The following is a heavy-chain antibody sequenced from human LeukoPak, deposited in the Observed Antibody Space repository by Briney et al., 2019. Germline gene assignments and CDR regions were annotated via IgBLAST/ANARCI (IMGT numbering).Heavy chain of an antibody. CDR3: AKEIDTLGTNAFEI. CDR2: ISGDGGST. J-gene: IGHJ3*02. Sequence: GGSLRLSCAASGFTFDDYAMHWVRQAPGKGLEWVSLISGDGGSTYYADSVRGRFTISRDNSKNSLYLQMDSLRTEDTAFYYCAKEIDTLGTNAFEIWGQGTMVTVSS. V-gene: IGHV3-43*02. CDR1: GFTFDDYA. D-gene: IGHD2-15*01.